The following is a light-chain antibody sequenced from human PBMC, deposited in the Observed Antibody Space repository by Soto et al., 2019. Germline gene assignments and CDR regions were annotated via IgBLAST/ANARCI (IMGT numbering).Light chain of an antibody. CDR3: YSYAGGTTWV. CDR1: TSDVGSDNL. V-gene: IGLV2-23*01. Sequence: QSVLTQPASVSGSPGQSITISCTGATSDVGSDNLVSWYQQLPGKGPKLIIYEGTKRPSGAPNRFSGSQSGNTASLTISGLQAEDEADYYCYSYAGGTTWVFGGGTKVTVL. CDR2: EGT. J-gene: IGLJ3*02.